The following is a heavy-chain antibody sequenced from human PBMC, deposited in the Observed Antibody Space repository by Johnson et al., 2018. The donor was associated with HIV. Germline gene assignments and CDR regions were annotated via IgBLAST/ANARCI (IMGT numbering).Heavy chain of an antibody. J-gene: IGHJ3*02. CDR3: ARVSTGFTISGVVILPTGTFDI. CDR2: IFTVGDV. V-gene: IGHV3-66*01. D-gene: IGHD3-3*01. CDR1: GITVSSNY. Sequence: VQLVESGGGLAQPGGSLRLSCAASGITVSSNYMSWVRQAPGKGLEWVSVIFTVGDVYYADSVTGRFPISRDNSKNTLYLQMNSLRAEDTALYYCARVSTGFTISGVVILPTGTFDIWGQGTMVTVSA.